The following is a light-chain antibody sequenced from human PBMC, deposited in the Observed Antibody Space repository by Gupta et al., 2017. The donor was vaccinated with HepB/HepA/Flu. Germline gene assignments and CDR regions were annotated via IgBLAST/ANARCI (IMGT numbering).Light chain of an antibody. CDR2: NTN. CDR1: SGSVSTNDY. Sequence: QTVVTQEPSFSVSPGGTVTLTCGLSSGSVSTNDYPSWYQQTPGQAPRTLIYNTNTRSSGVPDRFSGSVLGNKAALTITGAHADDESDYYCVLFMGGGIWVFGGGTKLTVL. J-gene: IGLJ3*02. CDR3: VLFMGGGIWV. V-gene: IGLV8-61*01.